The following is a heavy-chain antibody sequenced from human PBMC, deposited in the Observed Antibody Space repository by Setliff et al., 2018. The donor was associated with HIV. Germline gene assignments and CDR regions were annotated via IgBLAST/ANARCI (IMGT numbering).Heavy chain of an antibody. CDR3: ARENYFDSSGYYPLDY. V-gene: IGHV1-3*01. D-gene: IGHD3-22*01. CDR2: INAGNGNT. J-gene: IGHJ4*02. CDR1: GYTFTSYA. Sequence: ASVKVSCKASGYTFTSYAMHWVRQAPGQRLEWMGWINAGNGNTKYSQKLQGRVTITRDTSASTAYMELSRLRSEDTAVYYCARENYFDSSGYYPLDYWGQGTLVTVSS.